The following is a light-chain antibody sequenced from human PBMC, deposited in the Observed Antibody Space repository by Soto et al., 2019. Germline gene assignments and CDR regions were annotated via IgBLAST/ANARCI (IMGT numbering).Light chain of an antibody. V-gene: IGLV2-23*01. CDR3: CSYAGSNTYV. CDR2: AGS. Sequence: QSALTQPASVSGSPGQSITISCTGTSSDVGNYNLVSWYQQHPGKAPKVMIYAGSNRPSGVSHRFSGFKSGNTASLIISGLQAEDEADYHCCSYAGSNTYVFGTGTKVTVL. CDR1: SSDVGNYNL. J-gene: IGLJ1*01.